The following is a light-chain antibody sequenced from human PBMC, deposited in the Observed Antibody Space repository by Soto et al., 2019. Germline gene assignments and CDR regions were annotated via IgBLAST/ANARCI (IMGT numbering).Light chain of an antibody. CDR2: AAS. CDR3: QQFGNSPQT. V-gene: IGKV3-20*01. J-gene: IGKJ1*01. Sequence: EIVLTQSPGTLSLSAGERATLSCRASQSVNSNYFAWYQQKPGQAPRLLIYAASSRATGIPDRFSGSGSGTDFTLTINRLEPEDFAVYYCQQFGNSPQTFGQGTKVEIK. CDR1: QSVNSNY.